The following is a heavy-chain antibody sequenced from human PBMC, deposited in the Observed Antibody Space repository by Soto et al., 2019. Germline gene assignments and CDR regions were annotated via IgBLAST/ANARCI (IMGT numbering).Heavy chain of an antibody. CDR1: GFTFSSYA. D-gene: IGHD3-10*01. CDR3: AKPAAGGSTMFRGVIDY. J-gene: IGHJ4*02. CDR2: ISGRGGST. V-gene: IGHV3-23*01. Sequence: GGSLRLSCAASGFTFSSYAMSWVRQATGKGLEWVSAISGRGGSTYYADSDNGRFTISRENSKNTLYLQMNSRRAEDTVVYYCAKPAAGGSTMFRGVIDYWGKGSLVTGSS.